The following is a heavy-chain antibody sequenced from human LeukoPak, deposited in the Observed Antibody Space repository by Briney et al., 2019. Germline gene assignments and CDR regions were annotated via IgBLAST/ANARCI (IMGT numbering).Heavy chain of an antibody. V-gene: IGHV3-23*01. CDR3: AKDQGYYYGSGSYVFDY. D-gene: IGHD3-10*01. Sequence: GGSLRLSCAASGFTFSSYAMSWVHQAPGKGLEWVSAISGSGGSTYYADSVKGRFTISRDNSKNTLYLQMNSLRAEDTAVYYCAKDQGYYYGSGSYVFDYWGQGTLVTVSS. CDR1: GFTFSSYA. J-gene: IGHJ4*02. CDR2: ISGSGGST.